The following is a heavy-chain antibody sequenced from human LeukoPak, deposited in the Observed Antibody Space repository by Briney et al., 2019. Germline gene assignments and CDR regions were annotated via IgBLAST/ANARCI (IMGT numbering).Heavy chain of an antibody. Sequence: QPGGSLRLSCAASGFSFRDYTMSWVRQAPGKGLEWISAISASGDKTYFADSVKGRFTISRANSKGTLYLQMNSLRAEDTALYYCARDFYDSTGYYYDYWGQGTLVTASS. D-gene: IGHD3-22*01. V-gene: IGHV3-23*01. CDR2: ISASGDKT. CDR3: ARDFYDSTGYYYDY. CDR1: GFSFRDYT. J-gene: IGHJ4*02.